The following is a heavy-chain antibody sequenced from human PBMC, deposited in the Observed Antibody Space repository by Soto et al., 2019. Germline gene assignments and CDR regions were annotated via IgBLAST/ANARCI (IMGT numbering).Heavy chain of an antibody. D-gene: IGHD3-10*01. V-gene: IGHV4-30-2*01. CDR2: ILHTGGT. CDR1: GCSISGGGFS. CDR3: ARLQFGEGFDY. J-gene: IGHJ4*02. Sequence: PSETLSLPCAVSGCSISGGGFSWSWIRQPPGKGLEWIGYILHTGGTQYNPSLKSRVSMSVDKSKNQFSLHLTSVTAADTAVYYCARLQFGEGFDYWGQGALVTVSS.